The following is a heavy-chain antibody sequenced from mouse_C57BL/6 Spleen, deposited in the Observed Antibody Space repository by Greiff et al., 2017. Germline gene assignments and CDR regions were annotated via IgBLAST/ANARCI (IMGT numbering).Heavy chain of an antibody. CDR3: ARQSNWAY. J-gene: IGHJ3*01. V-gene: IGHV5-12*01. CDR2: ISNGGGST. CDR1: GFTFSDYY. Sequence: EVQLQESGGGLVQPGGSLKLSCAASGFTFSDYYMYWVRQTPEKRLEWVAYISNGGGSTYYPDTVKGRFTISRDNAKNTLYLQMSRLKSEDTAMYYCARQSNWAYWGQGTLVTVSA. D-gene: IGHD2-5*01.